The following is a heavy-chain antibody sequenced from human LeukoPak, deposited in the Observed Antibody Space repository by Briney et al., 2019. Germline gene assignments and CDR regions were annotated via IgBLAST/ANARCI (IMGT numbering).Heavy chain of an antibody. J-gene: IGHJ3*02. CDR3: ARARANPTYGSGTNDAFDI. V-gene: IGHV4-31*03. Sequence: PSETLSLTCTVSGGSISSGGYYWGWIRQHPGKGLEWIGYIYYSGSTYYNPSLKSRVTTSVDTSKNQFSLKLSSVTAADTAVYYCARARANPTYGSGTNDAFDIWGQGTMVTVSS. D-gene: IGHD3-10*01. CDR1: GGSISSGGYY. CDR2: IYYSGST.